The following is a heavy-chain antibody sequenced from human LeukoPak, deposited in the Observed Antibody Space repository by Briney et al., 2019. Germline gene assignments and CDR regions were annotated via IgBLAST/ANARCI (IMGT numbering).Heavy chain of an antibody. Sequence: ASVKVSCKASGYTFTSYGISWVRQAPGQGLEWMGWISAYNGNTNYAQKLQGRVTMTTDTSTSTAYMELRSLRSDDTAVYYCARDREVFRYFDWLSTTDDYWGQGTLVTVSS. CDR2: ISAYNGNT. CDR3: ARDREVFRYFDWLSTTDDY. J-gene: IGHJ4*02. D-gene: IGHD3-9*01. CDR1: GYTFTSYG. V-gene: IGHV1-18*01.